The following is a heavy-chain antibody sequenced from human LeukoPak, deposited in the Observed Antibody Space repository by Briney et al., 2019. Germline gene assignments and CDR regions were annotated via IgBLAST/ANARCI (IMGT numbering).Heavy chain of an antibody. CDR1: GFTFSSYA. CDR2: ISGSGGRT. D-gene: IGHD3-10*02. Sequence: GGSLRLSCAASGFTFSSYAMSWVRQAPGKGLEWVSAISGSGGRTYYADSVKGRFTISRDNSKNTLYLQMNSLRAEDTAVYYCAKDLRGYYVAIASDYWGQGTLVTVSS. V-gene: IGHV3-23*01. J-gene: IGHJ4*02. CDR3: AKDLRGYYVAIASDY.